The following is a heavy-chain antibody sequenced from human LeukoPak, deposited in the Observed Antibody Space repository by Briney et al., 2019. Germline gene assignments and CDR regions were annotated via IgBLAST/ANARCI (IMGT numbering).Heavy chain of an antibody. Sequence: GGSLRLSCAASGFTFTTYAMSWVRQAPGKGMEWVSTISGSGGSTYYADSVKGRFTISRDNSKNTLFLQMNSLRVDDTAVYYCAKVNGDHRLYYYAMDVWGQGTTVTVSS. CDR1: GFTFTTYA. V-gene: IGHV3-23*01. D-gene: IGHD2-8*01. CDR3: AKVNGDHRLYYYAMDV. J-gene: IGHJ6*02. CDR2: ISGSGGST.